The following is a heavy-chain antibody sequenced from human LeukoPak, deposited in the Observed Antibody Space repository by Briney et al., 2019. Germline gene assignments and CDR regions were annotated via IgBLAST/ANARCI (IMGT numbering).Heavy chain of an antibody. J-gene: IGHJ5*02. Sequence: ASVKVSCKASGYTFTGYYMHWVRQAPGQGLEWMGRINPNSGGTNYAQKFQGRVTMTRDTSISTAYMELSRLRSGDTAVYYCARAFYDFWSGPSPWFDPWGQGTLVTVSS. V-gene: IGHV1-2*06. CDR3: ARAFYDFWSGPSPWFDP. D-gene: IGHD3-3*01. CDR1: GYTFTGYY. CDR2: INPNSGGT.